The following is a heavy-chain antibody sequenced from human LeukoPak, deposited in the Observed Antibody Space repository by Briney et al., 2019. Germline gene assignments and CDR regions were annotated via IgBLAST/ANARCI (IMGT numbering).Heavy chain of an antibody. J-gene: IGHJ6*04. D-gene: IGHD6-13*01. CDR2: INPNSGGT. CDR1: GYTFTGYY. CDR3: AREKIAAAGTIHYYYGMVV. V-gene: IGHV1-2*04. Sequence: ASVKVSCKASGYTFTGYYMHWVRQAPGQGLEWMGWINPNSGGTNYAQKFQGWVTMTRDTSISTAYMELSRLRSDDTAVYYCAREKIAAAGTIHYYYGMVVWGKGTTVTVSS.